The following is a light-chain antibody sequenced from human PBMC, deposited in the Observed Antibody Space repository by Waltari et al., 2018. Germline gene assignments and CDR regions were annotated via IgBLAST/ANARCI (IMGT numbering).Light chain of an antibody. CDR2: GAS. CDR1: ESVSSN. CDR3: QQHNNWPRT. V-gene: IGKV3-15*01. Sequence: EIVMTQSPATLSVSPGERATLACRASESVSSNLAWYQQKPSQAPRLLIYGASTRATGIPARFSGSGSGTEFTLTISSLQSEDFAVYYCQQHNNWPRTFGQGTKVDIK. J-gene: IGKJ1*01.